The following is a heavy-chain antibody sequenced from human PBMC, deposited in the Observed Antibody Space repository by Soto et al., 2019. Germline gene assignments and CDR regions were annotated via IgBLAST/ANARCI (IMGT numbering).Heavy chain of an antibody. D-gene: IGHD6-19*01. CDR3: GRGIAVAGRFDY. J-gene: IGHJ4*02. CDR2: IYYSGST. Sequence: SVTLSLTCNVSGGSISSHYWSWIRQPPGKGLEWIGYIYYSGSTNYNPSLKSRVIISVDTSKNQFSLKLSSVTAADTAVYYCGRGIAVAGRFDYWGQGSLVTVSS. V-gene: IGHV4-59*11. CDR1: GGSISSHY.